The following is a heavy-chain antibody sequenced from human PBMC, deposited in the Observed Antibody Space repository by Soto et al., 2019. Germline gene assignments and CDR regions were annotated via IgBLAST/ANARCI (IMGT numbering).Heavy chain of an antibody. D-gene: IGHD2-15*01. CDR2: IWYDGSNK. Sequence: GGSLRLSCAASGFTFSSYGMHWVRQAPGKGLEWVAVIWYDGSNKYYADSVKGRFTISRDNSKNTLYLQMNSLRAEDTAVYYCARTQYCSGGSCYQVLRDDAFHIWGQATMVTVAS. J-gene: IGHJ3*02. CDR1: GFTFSSYG. CDR3: ARTQYCSGGSCYQVLRDDAFHI. V-gene: IGHV3-33*01.